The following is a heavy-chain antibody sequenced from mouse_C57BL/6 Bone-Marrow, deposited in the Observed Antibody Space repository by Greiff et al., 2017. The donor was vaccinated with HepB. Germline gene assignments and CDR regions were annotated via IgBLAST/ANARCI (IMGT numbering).Heavy chain of an antibody. V-gene: IGHV5-6*01. CDR2: ISSGGSYT. J-gene: IGHJ1*03. CDR1: GFTFSSYG. Sequence: EVQGVESGGDLVKPGGSLKLSCAASGFTFSSYGRSWVRQTPDKRLEWVATISSGGSYTYYPDSVKGRFTISRDNAKNTLYLQMSSLKSADTAMYYCARRNYYYGSSFWYFDVWGTGTTVTVSS. CDR3: ARRNYYYGSSFWYFDV. D-gene: IGHD1-1*01.